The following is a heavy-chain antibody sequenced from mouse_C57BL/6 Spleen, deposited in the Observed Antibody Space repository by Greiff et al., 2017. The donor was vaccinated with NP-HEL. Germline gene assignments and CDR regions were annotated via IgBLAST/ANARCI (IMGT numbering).Heavy chain of an antibody. V-gene: IGHV1-50*01. CDR3: AGIYYDYGFDY. CDR1: GYTFTSYW. CDR2: IDPSDSYP. D-gene: IGHD2-4*01. J-gene: IGHJ2*01. Sequence: QVQLQQPGAELVKPGASVKLSCKASGYTFTSYWMQWVKQRPGQGLEWIGEIDPSDSYPNYNQKFKGKATLTVDTSSSTAYMQLSSLTSEDSSVYYCAGIYYDYGFDYWGQGTTLTVSS.